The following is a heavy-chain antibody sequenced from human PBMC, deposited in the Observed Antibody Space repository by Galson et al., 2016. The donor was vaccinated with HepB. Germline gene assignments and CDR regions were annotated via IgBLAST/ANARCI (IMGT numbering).Heavy chain of an antibody. Sequence: SLRLSCAASGFTFSSYAMHWVRQAPGKGLEWVAVISYDGSKAHYAESVKGRFTISRDNSKNTLYLQMNSLRLEDTAVYYCAREGFLEWLLTDYYYNGMDVWGQGTTVTVSS. CDR2: ISYDGSKA. D-gene: IGHD3-3*01. J-gene: IGHJ6*02. CDR3: AREGFLEWLLTDYYYNGMDV. CDR1: GFTFSSYA. V-gene: IGHV3-30*04.